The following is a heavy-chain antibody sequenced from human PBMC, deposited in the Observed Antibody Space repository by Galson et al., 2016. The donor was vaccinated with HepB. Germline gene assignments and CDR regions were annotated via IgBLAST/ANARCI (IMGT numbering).Heavy chain of an antibody. D-gene: IGHD6-13*01. J-gene: IGHJ5*02. Sequence: SLRLSCAASGFTVSNNYMRWVRQAPGKALEWVSLIYGSGNTHYADSVKGRFTISRDSSKNTVYLQMNSLRVDDTAVYYCARGGGAAAAAWGQGTLVTVSS. V-gene: IGHV3-53*01. CDR2: IYGSGNT. CDR3: ARGGGAAAAA. CDR1: GFTVSNNY.